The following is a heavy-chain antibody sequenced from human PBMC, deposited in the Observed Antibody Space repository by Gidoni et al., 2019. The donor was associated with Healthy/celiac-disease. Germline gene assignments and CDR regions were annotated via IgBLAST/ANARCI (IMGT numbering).Heavy chain of an antibody. J-gene: IGHJ4*02. Sequence: EVQLVESGGGLVQPGGSLRLSCAASGFTFSSYWMSWVRQAPGKGLEWVANIKQDGSEKYYVDSVKGRFTISRDNAKNSLYLQMNSLRAEDTAVYYCARDLGWYSSSSDFDYWGQGTLVTVSS. CDR3: ARDLGWYSSSSDFDY. CDR2: IKQDGSEK. CDR1: GFTFSSYW. D-gene: IGHD6-6*01. V-gene: IGHV3-7*01.